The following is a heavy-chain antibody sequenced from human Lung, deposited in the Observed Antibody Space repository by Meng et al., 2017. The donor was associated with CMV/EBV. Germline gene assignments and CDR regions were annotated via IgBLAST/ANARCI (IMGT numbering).Heavy chain of an antibody. D-gene: IGHD4-17*01. CDR1: GFSLSTSGVG. J-gene: IGHJ5*02. V-gene: IGHV2-5*02. CDR3: AHTPPSYGDYETGWFDP. CDR2: IYWDDDK. Sequence: QITLKESGPTLVKPTQTLTLTCTFSGFSLSTSGVGVGWIRQPPGKALGWLALIYWDDDKRYNSSLKSRLTIPKDTSTNQVVLTMTNMDPVDTATYYCAHTPPSYGDYETGWFDPWGQGTLVTVSS.